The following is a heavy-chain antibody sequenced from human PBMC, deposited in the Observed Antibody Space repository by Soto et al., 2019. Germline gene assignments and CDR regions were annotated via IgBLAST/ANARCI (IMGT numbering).Heavy chain of an antibody. CDR1: GFTFSSYG. J-gene: IGHJ4*02. Sequence: GGSLRLSCAASGFTFSSYGMHWVRQAPGKGLEWVAVISYDGSNKYYADSVKGRFTISRDNSKNTLYLQMNSLRAEDTAVYYCAKDQDYCISTSCLQTLDYWGQGTLVTVSS. V-gene: IGHV3-30*18. D-gene: IGHD2-2*01. CDR2: ISYDGSNK. CDR3: AKDQDYCISTSCLQTLDY.